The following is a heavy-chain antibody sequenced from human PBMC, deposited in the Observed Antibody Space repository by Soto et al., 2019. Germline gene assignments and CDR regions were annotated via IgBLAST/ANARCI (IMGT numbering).Heavy chain of an antibody. CDR1: GGSISSGGYY. CDR3: ARGSSQSSLITMVRGVTVNGMDV. J-gene: IGHJ6*02. D-gene: IGHD3-10*01. Sequence: TSETLSLTCTVSGGSISSGGYYWSWIRQHPGKGLEWIGYIYYSGSTYYNPSLKSRVTISVDSSKNQFSLKLSSVTAADTAVYYCARGSSQSSLITMVRGVTVNGMDVWVQGTTVTVSS. CDR2: IYYSGST. V-gene: IGHV4-31*03.